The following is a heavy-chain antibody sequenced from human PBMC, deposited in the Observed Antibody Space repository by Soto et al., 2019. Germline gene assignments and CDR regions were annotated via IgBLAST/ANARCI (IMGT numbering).Heavy chain of an antibody. D-gene: IGHD2-15*01. CDR3: ARGAGYCTGGSCYGRDWFDP. CDR2: IYVGVTT. CDR1: GVSVSGDY. V-gene: IGHV3-53*01. Sequence: EVQLMESGGGLIQPGGSLTLSCAASGVSVSGDYMTWVRQAPGKGLEWVSVIYVGVTTSYAESVKGRFIVSRDNSKTTLYLHMNSLRVEDTAVYYCARGAGYCTGGSCYGRDWFDPWGQGVLVTVST. J-gene: IGHJ5*02.